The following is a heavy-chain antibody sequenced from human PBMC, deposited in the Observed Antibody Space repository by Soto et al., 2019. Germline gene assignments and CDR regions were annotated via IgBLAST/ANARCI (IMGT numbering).Heavy chain of an antibody. V-gene: IGHV1-69*08. Sequence: QVQLVQSGAEVKKPGSSVKVSCKASGGTFSPYTVNWVRQAPGQGLEWMGRIIPFLGVTNYAQKVQARVTLTADSSTTTAYMELSGLIFEDTAVYYCARDWETTVSTWSFGAFWGRGTLVTVSS. J-gene: IGHJ4*02. D-gene: IGHD4-4*01. CDR1: GGTFSPYT. CDR3: ARDWETTVSTWSFGAF. CDR2: IIPFLGVT.